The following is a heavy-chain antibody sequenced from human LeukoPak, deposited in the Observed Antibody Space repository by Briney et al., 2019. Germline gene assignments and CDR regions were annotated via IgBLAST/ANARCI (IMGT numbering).Heavy chain of an antibody. V-gene: IGHV3-53*01. CDR3: ARFGYSYGPLVAFDI. Sequence: PGGSLRLSCAASGFTVSSNYMSWVRQAPGKGLEWVSVIYSGGSTYYADSVKGRFTISRDNSKNTLYLQMNSLRAEDTAVYYCARFGYSYGPLVAFDIWGQGTMVTVSS. D-gene: IGHD5-18*01. J-gene: IGHJ3*02. CDR2: IYSGGST. CDR1: GFTVSSNY.